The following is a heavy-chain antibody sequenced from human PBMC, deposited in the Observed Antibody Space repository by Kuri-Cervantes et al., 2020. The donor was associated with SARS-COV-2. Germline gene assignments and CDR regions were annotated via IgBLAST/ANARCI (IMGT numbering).Heavy chain of an antibody. Sequence: GESLKISCAASGFTFSNYAMGWVRQAPGKGLEWVSAISGSGGSTYYADSVKGRFTISRDNSKNTLYLQMNSLRAEDTAVYYCAKDGRGQQLVRFIDAFDIWGQGTMVTVSS. CDR1: GFTFSNYA. CDR3: AKDGRGQQLVRFIDAFDI. D-gene: IGHD6-13*01. J-gene: IGHJ3*02. CDR2: ISGSGGST. V-gene: IGHV3-23*01.